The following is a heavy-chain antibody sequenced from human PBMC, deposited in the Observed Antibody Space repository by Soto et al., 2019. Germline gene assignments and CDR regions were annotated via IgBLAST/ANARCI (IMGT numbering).Heavy chain of an antibody. CDR2: IYYSGST. J-gene: IGHJ6*03. Sequence: SETLSLTCTVSGGSISSGCYYWSWTRQHPGKGLEWIGYIYYSGSTYYNPSLKSRVTISVDTSKNQFSLKLSSVTAADTAVYYCARKVSGYDYIWGSYPPYYYSYMYVWGKGTTVTVSS. V-gene: IGHV4-31*03. CDR1: GGSISSGCYY. CDR3: ARKVSGYDYIWGSYPPYYYSYMYV. D-gene: IGHD3-16*02.